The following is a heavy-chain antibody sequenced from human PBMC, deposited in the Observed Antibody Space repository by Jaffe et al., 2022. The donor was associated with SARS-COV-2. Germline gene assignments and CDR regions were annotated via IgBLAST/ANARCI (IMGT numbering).Heavy chain of an antibody. CDR2: INHSGST. J-gene: IGHJ4*02. D-gene: IGHD3-10*01. Sequence: QVQLQQWGAGLLKPSETLSLTCAVYGGSFSGYYWSWIRQPPGKGLEWIGEINHSGSTNYNPSLKSRVTISVDTSKNQFSLKLSSVTAADTAVYYCASQSGSGTSGSGVDYWGQGTLVTVSS. CDR3: ASQSGSGTSGSGVDY. V-gene: IGHV4-34*01. CDR1: GGSFSGYY.